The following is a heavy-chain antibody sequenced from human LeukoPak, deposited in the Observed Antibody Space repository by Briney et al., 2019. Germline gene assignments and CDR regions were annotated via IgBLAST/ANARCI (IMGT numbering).Heavy chain of an antibody. CDR3: ARGSGWSIPLDY. Sequence: PPETLSLTCTVSGGSISSYYWSWIRQPPGKGLEWIGYIYYSGSTNYNPPPKSRVTISVDTSKNQFSLKLSSVTAADTAVYYCARGSGWSIPLDYWGQGILVTVSS. J-gene: IGHJ4*02. V-gene: IGHV4-59*01. CDR1: GGSISSYY. D-gene: IGHD6-19*01. CDR2: IYYSGST.